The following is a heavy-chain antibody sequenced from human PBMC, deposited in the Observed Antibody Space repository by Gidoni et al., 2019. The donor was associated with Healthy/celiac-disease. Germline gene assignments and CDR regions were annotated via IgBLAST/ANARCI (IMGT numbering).Heavy chain of an antibody. Sequence: EVQLVESGGGLVKPGGSLRLSCAASGFTFSNAWMSWVRQAPGKGLEWVGRIKSKTDGGTTDYAAPVKGRFTISRDDSKNTLYLQMNSLKTEDTAVYYCTTNSGSYYLPYYYGMDVWGQGTTVTVS. J-gene: IGHJ6*02. CDR1: GFTFSNAW. CDR3: TTNSGSYYLPYYYGMDV. D-gene: IGHD1-26*01. CDR2: IKSKTDGGTT. V-gene: IGHV3-15*01.